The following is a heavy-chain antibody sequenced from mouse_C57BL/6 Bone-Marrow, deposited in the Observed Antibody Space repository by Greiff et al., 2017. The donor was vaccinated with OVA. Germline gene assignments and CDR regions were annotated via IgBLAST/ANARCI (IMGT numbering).Heavy chain of an antibody. CDR3: ARSITTVVHYYAMDD. CDR1: GSTFTDYY. Sequence: VQLQQSGAELVRPGASVKLSCKASGSTFTDYYINWVKQRPGQGLEWIARIYPGSGNTYYNEKFKGKATLTAEKSSSTAYMQLSSLTSEDSAVYLCARSITTVVHYYAMDDWGQGTSVTVAS. V-gene: IGHV1-76*01. CDR2: IYPGSGNT. D-gene: IGHD1-1*01. J-gene: IGHJ4*01.